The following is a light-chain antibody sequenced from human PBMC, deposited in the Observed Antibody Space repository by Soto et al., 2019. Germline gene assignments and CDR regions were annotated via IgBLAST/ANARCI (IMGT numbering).Light chain of an antibody. CDR2: EAA. Sequence: DIQMTQSPSTLSSSAGDRVTITCRASQSISSWLAWYQQKPGKAPKLLIYEAATLESGGPSRFSGSGSGTEFTLTISSLQPDDFATYYCQQYENYWTFGQGTKVEIK. CDR1: QSISSW. CDR3: QQYENYWT. J-gene: IGKJ1*01. V-gene: IGKV1-5*03.